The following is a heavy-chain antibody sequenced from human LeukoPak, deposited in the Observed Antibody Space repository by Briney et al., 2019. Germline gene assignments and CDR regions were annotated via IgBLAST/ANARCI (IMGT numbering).Heavy chain of an antibody. CDR1: GFTFRSYG. CDR3: ARGSGAAAGAFGY. CDR2: VWYDGNNR. V-gene: IGHV3-33*01. Sequence: GGSLRLSCAASGFTFRSYGMHWVRQAPGKGLEWVAIVWYDGNNRYYADSVKGRFTVSRDNSKDTVSLQLNSLRAEDTAVYYCARGSGAAAGAFGYWGQGTLVTVPS. D-gene: IGHD6-13*01. J-gene: IGHJ4*02.